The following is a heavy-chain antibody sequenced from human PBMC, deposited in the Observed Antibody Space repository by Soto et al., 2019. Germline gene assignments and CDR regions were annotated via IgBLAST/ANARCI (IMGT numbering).Heavy chain of an antibody. CDR2: IYSGCST. CDR1: GFTVSSNY. D-gene: IGHD2-15*01. Sequence: WRSLRLSCASSGFTVSSNYMSWVRQAPGKGLEWVSVIYSGCSTYYADSVKGRFTISRDNSKNTLYLQMNSLRAEDTAVYYCARGGVYCSGGSCYSFWFDPWGQGTLFTVSS. V-gene: IGHV3-53*01. J-gene: IGHJ5*02. CDR3: ARGGVYCSGGSCYSFWFDP.